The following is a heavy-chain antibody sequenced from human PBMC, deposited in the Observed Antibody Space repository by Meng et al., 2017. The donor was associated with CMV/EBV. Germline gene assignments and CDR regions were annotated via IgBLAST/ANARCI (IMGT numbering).Heavy chain of an antibody. Sequence: SETLSLTCAVYGGSFSGYYWSWIRQPPGKGLEWFGEINHSGSTNYNPSLKSRVTISVDTSKNQFSLKLSSVTAADTAVYYCARGPRSRWWSGSYGCRGMDVWGQGTTVTVSS. CDR3: ARGPRSRWWSGSYGCRGMDV. J-gene: IGHJ6*02. V-gene: IGHV4-34*01. D-gene: IGHD3-10*01. CDR2: INHSGST. CDR1: GGSFSGYY.